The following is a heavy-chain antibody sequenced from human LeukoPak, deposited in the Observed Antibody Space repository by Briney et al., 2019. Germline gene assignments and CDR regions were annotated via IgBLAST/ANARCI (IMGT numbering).Heavy chain of an antibody. V-gene: IGHV3-7*04. CDR2: IREDGSEK. D-gene: IGHD3-22*01. J-gene: IGHJ5*02. CDR1: GITFMTNW. Sequence: GGSLRLSCEASGITFMTNWMRWVRQAPGKGLEWVASIREDGSEKYYADSVKGRFTISRDNAKNSLYLQMNSLRDEDTAVYYCAREGGAISGYSSWGQGILVTVSS. CDR3: AREGGAISGYSS.